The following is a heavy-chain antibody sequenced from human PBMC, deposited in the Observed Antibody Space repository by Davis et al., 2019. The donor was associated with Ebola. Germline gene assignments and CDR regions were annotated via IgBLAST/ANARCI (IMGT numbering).Heavy chain of an antibody. Sequence: GGSLRLSCAASGFTFSSYAMSWVRQAPGKGLEWVPAISGSGGSTYYADSVKGRFTNSRDNAKNTLYLQMNSLRAEDTAVYYCAKDAQPSSGIAAVLDYWGQGTLVTVSS. J-gene: IGHJ4*02. CDR1: GFTFSSYA. D-gene: IGHD6-13*01. CDR3: AKDAQPSSGIAAVLDY. CDR2: ISGSGGST. V-gene: IGHV3-23*01.